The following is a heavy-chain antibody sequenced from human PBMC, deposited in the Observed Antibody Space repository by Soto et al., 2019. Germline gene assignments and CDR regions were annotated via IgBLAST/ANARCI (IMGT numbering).Heavy chain of an antibody. Sequence: PGGSLRLSCAASGFTFSSYAMRWVRQAPGKGLEWVSGISWNSGSIGYADSVKGRFTISRDNAKNSLYLQMNSLRAEDTALYYCAKDFYGSGSYVVDYWGQGTLVTVSS. V-gene: IGHV3-9*01. CDR3: AKDFYGSGSYVVDY. CDR1: GFTFSSYA. CDR2: ISWNSGSI. J-gene: IGHJ4*02. D-gene: IGHD3-10*01.